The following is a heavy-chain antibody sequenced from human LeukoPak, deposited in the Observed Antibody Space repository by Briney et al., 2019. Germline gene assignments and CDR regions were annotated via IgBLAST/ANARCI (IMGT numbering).Heavy chain of an antibody. CDR2: IYYSGST. V-gene: IGHV4-39*01. J-gene: IGHJ4*02. CDR1: GGSISSSSYY. D-gene: IGHD3-10*01. CDR3: ARHLSDYYGSGSYYNS. Sequence: SETLSLTCTVSGGSISSSSYYWGWIRQPPGKGLEWIGSIYYSGSTYYNPSLKSRVTISVDTSKNQFSLKLSSVTAADTAVYYCARHLSDYYGSGSYYNSWGQGTLGTVSS.